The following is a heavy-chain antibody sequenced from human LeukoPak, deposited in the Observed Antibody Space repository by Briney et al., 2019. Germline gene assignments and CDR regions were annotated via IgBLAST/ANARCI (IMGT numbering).Heavy chain of an antibody. CDR3: ARETSQKGAHYMDV. D-gene: IGHD3-16*01. Sequence: SETLSLTCTVSGYSISSGYYWGWIRQPPGKGLEWIGSMFHSGTTYYNPSLKSRVTISVDTSKNHFSLKLSSVTAADTAVYYCARETSQKGAHYMDVWGKGTTVTVSS. CDR1: GYSISSGYY. J-gene: IGHJ6*03. V-gene: IGHV4-38-2*02. CDR2: MFHSGTT.